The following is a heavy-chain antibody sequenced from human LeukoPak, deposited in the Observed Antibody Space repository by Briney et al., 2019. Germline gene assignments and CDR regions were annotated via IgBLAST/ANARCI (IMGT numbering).Heavy chain of an antibody. D-gene: IGHD2-15*01. CDR1: GFTFSSYW. CDR3: AKSDSRGIVVVVAASHYDY. CDR2: ISGSGGST. J-gene: IGHJ4*02. Sequence: GGSLRLSCVASGFTFSSYWMTWVRQAPGKGLEWVSAISGSGGSTYYADSVKGRFTISRDNSKNTLYLQMNSLRAEDTAVYYCAKSDSRGIVVVVAASHYDYWGQGTLVTVSS. V-gene: IGHV3-23*01.